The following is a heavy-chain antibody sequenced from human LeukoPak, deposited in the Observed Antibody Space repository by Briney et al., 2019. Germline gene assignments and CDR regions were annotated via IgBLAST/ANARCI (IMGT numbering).Heavy chain of an antibody. Sequence: SETLSLTCTVSVGSISSSTYYWGWIRQPPGKGLEWIGSIYYSGITYYNPSLKSRVTLSVDTSKNQFSLKLTSVTAADTAVYFCAGTIFGVVIYNWFDPWGQGTLVTVSS. J-gene: IGHJ5*02. CDR3: AGTIFGVVIYNWFDP. CDR1: VGSISSSTYY. V-gene: IGHV4-39*01. D-gene: IGHD3-3*01. CDR2: IYYSGIT.